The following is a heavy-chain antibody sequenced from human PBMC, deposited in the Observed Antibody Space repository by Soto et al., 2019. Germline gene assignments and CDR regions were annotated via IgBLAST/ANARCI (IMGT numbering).Heavy chain of an antibody. J-gene: IGHJ4*02. D-gene: IGHD1-26*01. CDR3: AHRPIVGAAI. CDR1: GGSISNSNW. Sequence: QVQLQESGPGLVKHSGTLSLTCGVFGGSISNSNWWTWVRQPPGKGLEWIGEIYHSGSTNYNSSLMSRVTISLDKVNNQFSLKLTSVTAADTAVYYCAHRPIVGAAIWGQGTLVTVSS. V-gene: IGHV4-4*02. CDR2: IYHSGST.